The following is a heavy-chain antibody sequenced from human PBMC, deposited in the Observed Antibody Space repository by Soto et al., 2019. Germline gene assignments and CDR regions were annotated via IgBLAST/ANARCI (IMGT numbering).Heavy chain of an antibody. D-gene: IGHD6-19*01. V-gene: IGHV4-34*01. CDR1: GGSFSGYY. Sequence: SETLSLTCAVYGGSFSGYYWSWIRQPPGKGLEWIGEINHSGNTNYNPSLKSRVTISIDTFKNQFSLKLGSLTAEDPAVYYCAGRLGSIAVHTTWFDPWGQGTLVTVSS. CDR3: AGRLGSIAVHTTWFDP. CDR2: INHSGNT. J-gene: IGHJ5*02.